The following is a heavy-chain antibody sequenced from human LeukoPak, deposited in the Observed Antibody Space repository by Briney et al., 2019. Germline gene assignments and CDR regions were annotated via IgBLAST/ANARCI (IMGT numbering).Heavy chain of an antibody. D-gene: IGHD3-10*01. J-gene: IGHJ4*02. V-gene: IGHV4-39*01. CDR1: GGSISSSSYY. CDR2: IYYSGST. CDR3: ARHLGQAVRGVIRSYFDY. Sequence: SETLSLTCTVSGGSISSSSYYWGWIRQPPGKGLEWIGSIYYSGSTYYNPSLKSRATISVDTSKNQFSLKLSSVTAADTAVYYCARHLGQAVRGVIRSYFDYWDQGTLVTVSS.